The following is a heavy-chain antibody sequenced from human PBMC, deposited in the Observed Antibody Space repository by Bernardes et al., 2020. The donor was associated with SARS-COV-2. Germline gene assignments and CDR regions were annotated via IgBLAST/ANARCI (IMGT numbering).Heavy chain of an antibody. CDR3: ARGLGLRFLEWLLRFDY. V-gene: IGHV3-48*01. CDR1: GFNFGPYS. D-gene: IGHD3-3*01. CDR2: ISSTGRTI. J-gene: IGHJ4*02. Sequence: GGSLRLSCAGFGFNFGPYSMNWVRQAPGKGLEWVSHISSTGRTIYYADSVKGRFTISRDNGNKSLYLQMNSLRVEDTAVYYCARGLGLRFLEWLLRFDYWGQGTLVTVSS.